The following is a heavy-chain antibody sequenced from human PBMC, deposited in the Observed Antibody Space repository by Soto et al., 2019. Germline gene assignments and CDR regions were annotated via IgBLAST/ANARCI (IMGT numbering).Heavy chain of an antibody. CDR2: MNPNSGNT. Sequence: QVQLVQSGAEVKKPGASVKVSCKASGYTFTSYDINWVRQATGQGLEWMGWMNPNSGNTGYAQKSQRSPTXXRNTSISTAYMELSSLRSEDTAVYYGARERAWFDPWGQGTLVTVSS. J-gene: IGHJ5*02. CDR1: GYTFTSYD. CDR3: ARERAWFDP. V-gene: IGHV1-8*01.